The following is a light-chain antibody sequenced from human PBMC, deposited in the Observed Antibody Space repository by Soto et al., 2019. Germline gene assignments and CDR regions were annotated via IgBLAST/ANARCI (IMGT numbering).Light chain of an antibody. Sequence: EIVMTQSPATLSVSPGEGATLSCRASQSVRSDLAWYQQKPGQAPRLLMSYASTRATGIPARFSGSGSGTEFTLTISSLQSEDSAVYYCQQYNNWPLTFGGGTKVDIK. J-gene: IGKJ4*01. CDR1: QSVRSD. CDR2: YAS. CDR3: QQYNNWPLT. V-gene: IGKV3-15*01.